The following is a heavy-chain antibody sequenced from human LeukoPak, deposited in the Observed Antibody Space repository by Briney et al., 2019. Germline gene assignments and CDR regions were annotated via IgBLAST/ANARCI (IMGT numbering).Heavy chain of an antibody. J-gene: IGHJ4*02. CDR2: ISPYNGNT. CDR3: ARDFLPNYDFWSGYSFLFDY. CDR1: GGTFSSYA. Sequence: ASVKVSCKASGGTFSSYAISWVRQAPGQGLEWMGWISPYNGNTNYGQKFQGRVTMTTDTSTSTGYMELRSLRSDDTAVYYCARDFLPNYDFWSGYSFLFDYWGQGTLVTVSS. V-gene: IGHV1-18*01. D-gene: IGHD3-3*01.